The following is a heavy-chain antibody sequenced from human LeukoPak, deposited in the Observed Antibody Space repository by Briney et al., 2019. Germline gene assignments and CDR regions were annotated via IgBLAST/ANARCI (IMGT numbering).Heavy chain of an antibody. CDR1: GFTFSSYS. CDR3: ARDMISAGSYYGGRGFDY. Sequence: GGSLRLSCAASGFTFSSYSMNWVRQAPGKGLEWVADISSSTSTKHYADSVKGRFTISRDNAKNSLYLQMNSLRAEDTAVYYCARDMISAGSYYGGRGFDYWGQGTLVTVSS. J-gene: IGHJ4*02. CDR2: ISSSTSTK. V-gene: IGHV3-48*01. D-gene: IGHD1-26*01.